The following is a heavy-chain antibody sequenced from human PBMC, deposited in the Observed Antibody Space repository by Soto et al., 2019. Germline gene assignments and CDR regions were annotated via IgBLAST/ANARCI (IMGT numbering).Heavy chain of an antibody. CDR2: IDPSDSST. CDR1: GYTFTSYW. V-gene: IGHV5-10-1*01. CDR3: AATGYTYGYHFDH. D-gene: IGHD5-18*01. J-gene: IGHJ4*02. Sequence: GESLKISCKGSGYTFTSYWITWVRQMPGTGLEWMGRIDPSDSSTNYSPSFQGHVTMSTDKSITTAHLQWSSLKVSDTAMYYCAATGYTYGYHFDHWGQGTQVTVSS.